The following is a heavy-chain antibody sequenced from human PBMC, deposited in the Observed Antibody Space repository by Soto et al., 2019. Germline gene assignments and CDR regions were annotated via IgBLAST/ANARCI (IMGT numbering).Heavy chain of an antibody. CDR1: GFTFSSYG. D-gene: IGHD1-1*01. V-gene: IGHV3-33*01. Sequence: GGSLRLSCAASGFTFSSYGMHWVRQAPGKGLEWVAVIWYDGSNKYYADSVKGRFTISRDNSKNTLYLQMNSLRAEDTAVYYCAREGGWNGDYYYYGMDVWGQGTTVTVSS. J-gene: IGHJ6*02. CDR2: IWYDGSNK. CDR3: AREGGWNGDYYYYGMDV.